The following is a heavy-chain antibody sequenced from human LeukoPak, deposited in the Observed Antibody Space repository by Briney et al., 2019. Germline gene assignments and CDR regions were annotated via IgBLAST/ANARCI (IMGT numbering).Heavy chain of an antibody. CDR2: IYYSGST. CDR3: ARHEYSGSYYGLSWFDP. V-gene: IGHV4-39*01. J-gene: IGHJ5*02. CDR1: GGSISSSGYY. D-gene: IGHD1-26*01. Sequence: SETLSLTCTVCGGSISSSGYYWGWIRQPPGKGLEWIASIYYSGSTYYNPSLKSRVTISVDTSKNQLSLKLSSLTAADTAVYYCARHEYSGSYYGLSWFDPWGQGTLVTVSS.